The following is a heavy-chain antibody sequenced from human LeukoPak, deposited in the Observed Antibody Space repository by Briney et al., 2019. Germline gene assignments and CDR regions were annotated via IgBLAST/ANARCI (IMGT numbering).Heavy chain of an antibody. CDR1: GYTFTGYG. V-gene: IGHV1-2*02. D-gene: IGHD3-22*01. CDR2: INPNSGGT. CDR3: ARNTYYYDSSGYYEYDAFDI. J-gene: IGHJ3*02. Sequence: ASVKVSCKASGYTFTGYGITWVRQAPGQGLEWMGWINPNSGGTNYAQKFQGRVTMTRDTSISTAYMELSRLRSDDTAVYYCARNTYYYDSSGYYEYDAFDIWDQGTMVTVSS.